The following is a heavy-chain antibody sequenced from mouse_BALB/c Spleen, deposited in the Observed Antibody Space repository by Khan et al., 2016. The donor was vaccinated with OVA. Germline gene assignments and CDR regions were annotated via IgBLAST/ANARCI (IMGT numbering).Heavy chain of an antibody. CDR3: ARRSIYYGYFDV. D-gene: IGHD2-1*01. J-gene: IGHJ1*01. V-gene: IGHV9-3*02. Sequence: QIQLVQSGPELKKPGETVKISCKASGYTFTNYGMNRVKQAPGKGLKWMGWINTNTGEPTYAEEFKGRFAFSLETSASTAYLQINDLKNEDTATYFCARRSIYYGYFDVWGAGTTVTVSS. CDR1: GYTFTNYG. CDR2: INTNTGEP.